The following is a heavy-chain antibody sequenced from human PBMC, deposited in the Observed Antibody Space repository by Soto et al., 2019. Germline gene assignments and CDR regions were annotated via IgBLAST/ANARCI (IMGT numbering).Heavy chain of an antibody. Sequence: PGGSLRLSCAASGFTFSSYAMSWVRQAPGKGLEWVSAISGSGGSTYYADSVKGRFTISRDNSKNTLYLQMNSLRAEDTAVYYCANSVVVAATSSSDYWGQGTLVTVSS. J-gene: IGHJ4*02. D-gene: IGHD2-15*01. CDR3: ANSVVVAATSSSDY. CDR1: GFTFSSYA. V-gene: IGHV3-23*01. CDR2: ISGSGGST.